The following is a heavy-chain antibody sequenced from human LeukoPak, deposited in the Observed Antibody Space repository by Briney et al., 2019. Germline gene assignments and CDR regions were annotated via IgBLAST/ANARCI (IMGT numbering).Heavy chain of an antibody. D-gene: IGHD6-19*01. V-gene: IGHV3-66*02. CDR1: GFTVSHNY. J-gene: IGHJ4*02. CDR2: IYSGGST. Sequence: GGSLRLSCAASGFTVSHNYMSWVRQAPGKGLEWVSVIYSGGSTYYADSVKGRFTISRDNSKNTLYLQMNSLRAEDTAVYYWASSSGVVKIDQWGQGTLVPVSS. CDR3: ASSSGVVKIDQ.